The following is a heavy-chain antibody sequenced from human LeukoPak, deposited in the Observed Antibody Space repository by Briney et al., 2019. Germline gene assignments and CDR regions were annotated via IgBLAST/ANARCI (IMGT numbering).Heavy chain of an antibody. Sequence: PGGSLRLSCAASGFTFSSYAMTWVRQAPDKGLEWVSAIGASGRDTYYADSVKGRFTISRDNSKNTLYLQMNSLRADDTAVYYCAKETETPNYFGYWGQGTLLTVSS. V-gene: IGHV3-23*01. CDR2: IGASGRDT. CDR1: GFTFSSYA. J-gene: IGHJ4*02. D-gene: IGHD5-24*01. CDR3: AKETETPNYFGY.